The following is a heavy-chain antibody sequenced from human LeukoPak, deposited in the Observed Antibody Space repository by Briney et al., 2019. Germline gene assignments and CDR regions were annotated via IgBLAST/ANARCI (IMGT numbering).Heavy chain of an antibody. CDR1: GFPFSSHG. J-gene: IGHJ4*02. Sequence: PGGTLRLSCAGSGFPFSSHGMNWVRQAPGKGREWVSGISPGGGPTYYADSVKGRFTISRDDSKSTLYLQMKNLRAEDTAVYYCAKDGAWLRFDDWGQGILVTVSS. D-gene: IGHD5-12*01. V-gene: IGHV3-23*01. CDR3: AKDGAWLRFDD. CDR2: ISPGGGPT.